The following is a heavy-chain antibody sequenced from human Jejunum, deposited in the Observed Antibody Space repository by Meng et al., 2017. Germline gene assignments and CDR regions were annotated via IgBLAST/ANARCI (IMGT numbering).Heavy chain of an antibody. V-gene: IGHV3-15*01. CDR2: IKSITDGGTT. CDR1: GFTSSDAW. CDR3: NAARGYKYGSDC. Sequence: GESLKISCAASGFTSSDAWMTWVRQAPGKGLEFVGHIKSITDGGTTDYAAPVKGRFTISRDDSKNMVDLQMISLKAEDTAVYYCNAARGYKYGSDCWGQGTLVTVSS. D-gene: IGHD3-10*01. J-gene: IGHJ4*02.